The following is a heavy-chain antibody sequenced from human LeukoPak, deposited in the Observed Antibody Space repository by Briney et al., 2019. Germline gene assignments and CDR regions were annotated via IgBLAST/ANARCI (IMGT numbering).Heavy chain of an antibody. CDR2: ISSSSSYI. CDR1: GFTFSSYS. V-gene: IGHV3-21*01. D-gene: IGHD4-23*01. J-gene: IGHJ5*02. Sequence: GGSLRLSCAASGFTFSSYSMNWVRQAPGKGLEWVSSISSSSSYIYYADSVKGRFTISRDNAKNSLYLRMNSLRAEDTAVYYCARDYGLDGGNGYWFDPWGQGTLVTVSS. CDR3: ARDYGLDGGNGYWFDP.